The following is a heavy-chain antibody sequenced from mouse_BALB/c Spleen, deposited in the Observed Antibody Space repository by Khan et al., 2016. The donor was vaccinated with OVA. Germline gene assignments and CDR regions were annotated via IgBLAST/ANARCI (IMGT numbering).Heavy chain of an antibody. CDR1: GYSFTNYY. J-gene: IGHJ3*01. D-gene: IGHD2-13*01. V-gene: IGHV1S135*01. CDR3: TRLGTTGWFTY. CDR2: IDPFNGGT. Sequence: VQLKESGPELMKPGASVKISCKASGYSFTNYYIHWVKQSHGQSLEWLGYIDPFNGGTTYNQKFKGTATLTVDKSSRTAYMHLNNLTSEDSAVYYCTRLGTTGWFTYWGQGTLVTVSA.